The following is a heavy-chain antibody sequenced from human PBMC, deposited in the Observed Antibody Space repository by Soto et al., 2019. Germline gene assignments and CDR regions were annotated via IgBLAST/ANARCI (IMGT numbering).Heavy chain of an antibody. Sequence: SVKVSFKASGDTFSSYTISWVRQAPGQGLEWMGGIIPTFGTANYAQKFQGRVTITADESASTTYMDLSSLRSEDTAVYFCARGRGTGYYGMDVWGQGTTVTVSS. D-gene: IGHD3-10*01. CDR2: IIPTFGTA. CDR1: GDTFSSYT. V-gene: IGHV1-69*13. CDR3: ARGRGTGYYGMDV. J-gene: IGHJ6*02.